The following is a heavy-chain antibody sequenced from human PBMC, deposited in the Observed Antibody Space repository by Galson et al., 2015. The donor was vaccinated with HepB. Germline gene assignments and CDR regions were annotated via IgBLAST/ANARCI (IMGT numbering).Heavy chain of an antibody. V-gene: IGHV1-69*04. J-gene: IGHJ4*02. CDR3: ARESHTRGYSYGLDY. Sequence: SVKVSCKASGGTFSSYAISWVRQAPGQGLEWMGRIIPILGITNYAQKFQGRVTITADKSTSTAYMELSSLRSEDTAVYYCARESHTRGYSYGLDYWGQGTLVTVSS. D-gene: IGHD5-18*01. CDR2: IIPILGIT. CDR1: GGTFSSYA.